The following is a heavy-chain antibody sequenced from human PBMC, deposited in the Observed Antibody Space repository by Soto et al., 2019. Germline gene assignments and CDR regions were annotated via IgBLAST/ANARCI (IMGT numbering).Heavy chain of an antibody. CDR1: GFTFSSYS. CDR3: ARDGFSGGNCLNWFDP. V-gene: IGHV3-48*01. Sequence: EVPLVESGGGLVQPGGSLRLSCAASGFTFSSYSMNWVRQAPGKGLEWVSYISSSSTTKYYADSVKGRFTISRDNAKNSLYLQMNSLRAEDTAVYYCARDGFSGGNCLNWFDPWGQGTLVTVSS. J-gene: IGHJ5*02. D-gene: IGHD2-15*01. CDR2: ISSSSTTK.